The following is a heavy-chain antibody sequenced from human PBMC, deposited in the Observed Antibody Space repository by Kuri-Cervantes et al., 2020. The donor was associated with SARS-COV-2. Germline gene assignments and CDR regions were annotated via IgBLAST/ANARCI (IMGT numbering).Heavy chain of an antibody. Sequence: GESLKISCKGSGHSFTSYWIGWVRQMPGKGLEWMGIIYPGDPDTRYSPSFQGQVTISADKSNSTAYLQWSSLKASDTAMYYCARGSSTGNYWYDYWGQGTLVTVSS. CDR2: IYPGDPDT. J-gene: IGHJ4*02. D-gene: IGHD1-1*01. V-gene: IGHV5-51*01. CDR3: ARGSSTGNYWYDY. CDR1: GHSFTSYW.